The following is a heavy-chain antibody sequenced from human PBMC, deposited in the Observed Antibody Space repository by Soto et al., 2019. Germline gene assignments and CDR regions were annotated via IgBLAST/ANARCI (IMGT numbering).Heavy chain of an antibody. D-gene: IGHD3-16*01. CDR3: ARLLGPGAFDI. CDR1: GGSISSYY. V-gene: IGHV4-59*08. J-gene: IGHJ3*02. CDR2: IYYSGST. Sequence: PSETLSLTCTVSGGSISSYYWSWIRLPPGKGLEWIGYIYYSGSTNYNPSLKSRVTISVDTSKNQFSLKLSSVTAADTAVYYCARLLGPGAFDIWGQGTMVTVSS.